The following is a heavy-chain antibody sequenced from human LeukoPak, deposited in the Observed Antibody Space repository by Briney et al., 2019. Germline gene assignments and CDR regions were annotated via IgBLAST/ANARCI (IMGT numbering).Heavy chain of an antibody. J-gene: IGHJ5*02. V-gene: IGHV4-59*01. CDR2: IYYSGST. CDR3: AREDGTPGTTAWFDR. D-gene: IGHD1-1*01. Sequence: SETLSLTCTVSGGSISSYYWSWIRQPPGKGLEWIGYIYYSGSTNYNPSLKSRVTISVDTSKNQFSLKLSSVTPADTAVYYCAREDGTPGTTAWFDRWVQGTVLAVCS. CDR1: GGSISSYY.